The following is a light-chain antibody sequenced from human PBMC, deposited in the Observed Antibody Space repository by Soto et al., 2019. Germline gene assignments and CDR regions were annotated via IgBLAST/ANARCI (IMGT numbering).Light chain of an antibody. CDR1: QNVKNY. Sequence: EIVLTQSPATLSLSPGERATLSCRASQNVKNYLAWYQHKPGQTPRLLIYDASNRATGIPARFSGSGSGTDFTLTISSLEPEDFAVYYCEQRWNWPPFTFGQGTRLEIK. J-gene: IGKJ5*01. CDR3: EQRWNWPPFT. CDR2: DAS. V-gene: IGKV3-11*01.